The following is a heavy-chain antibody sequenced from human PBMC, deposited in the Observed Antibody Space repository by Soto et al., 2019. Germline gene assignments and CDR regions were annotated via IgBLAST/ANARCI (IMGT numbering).Heavy chain of an antibody. D-gene: IGHD5-18*01. Sequence: SETLDLTCPVSGGSVSSASYYWTWIRQSPGKGLEWIGYIYYTGSTNYNPSLKSRVTISVDTSKNLFSLKLTSVTAADTAVYYCARDIRGYSRAFDYWGQGNMVTVSS. CDR2: IYYTGST. CDR1: GGSVSSASYY. J-gene: IGHJ4*02. CDR3: ARDIRGYSRAFDY. V-gene: IGHV4-61*01.